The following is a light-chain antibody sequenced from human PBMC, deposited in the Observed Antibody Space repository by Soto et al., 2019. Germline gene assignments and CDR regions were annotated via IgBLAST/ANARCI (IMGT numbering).Light chain of an antibody. V-gene: IGKV1-5*01. J-gene: IGKJ1*01. CDR3: QQYNSSPWT. CDR2: DAS. Sequence: DIQMTQSPSTLSASVGDRVTITCRASQSISSWLAWYQQKPGKAPKLLIYDASSLESGVPSRFSGSGSGTEFTLTISSLQPDDFATYYCQQYNSSPWTFGQRTKVDIK. CDR1: QSISSW.